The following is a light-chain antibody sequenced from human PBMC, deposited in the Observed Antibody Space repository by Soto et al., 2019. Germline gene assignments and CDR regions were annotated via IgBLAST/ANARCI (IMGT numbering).Light chain of an antibody. V-gene: IGLV2-8*01. CDR2: EVT. CDR1: SSDVGGYNY. J-gene: IGLJ3*02. CDR3: SSHAGIKNVV. Sequence: QSVLTQPPSASGSPGQSVTISCTGTSSDVGGYNYVSWYQQHPGKAPRLMVYEVTKRPSGVPARISGSKSGNTASLTVSGLQAEDEADYYCSSHAGIKNVVFGGGTKLTVL.